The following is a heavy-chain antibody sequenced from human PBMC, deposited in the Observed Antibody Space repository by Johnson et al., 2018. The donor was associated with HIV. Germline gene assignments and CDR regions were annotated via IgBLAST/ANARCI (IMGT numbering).Heavy chain of an antibody. CDR2: INSDGSST. CDR3: ARAPEVRGVDAFDV. D-gene: IGHD3-10*01. J-gene: IGHJ3*01. Sequence: VQLVESGGGVVQPGRSLRLSCAASGFTFSSYWMHWVRQAPGKGLVWVSRINSDGSSTSYADSVKGRFTISRDNSKNTLYLQMNSLRAEDTAVYYCARAPEVRGVDAFDVWGQGTVVIVSS. CDR1: GFTFSSYW. V-gene: IGHV3-74*02.